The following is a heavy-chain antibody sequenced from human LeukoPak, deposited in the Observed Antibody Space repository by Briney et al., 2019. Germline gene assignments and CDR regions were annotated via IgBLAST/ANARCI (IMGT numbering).Heavy chain of an antibody. CDR2: ISGSGSST. V-gene: IGHV3-23*01. Sequence: PGASLRLSCAASGFTFSSYAMSWVRQAPGKGLEWVSAISGSGSSTYYADSVKGRFTISRDNSKNTLCLQMNSLRAEDTAVYYCAKSYYGDYLNDAFDIWGQGTMVTVSS. CDR1: GFTFSSYA. CDR3: AKSYYGDYLNDAFDI. D-gene: IGHD4-17*01. J-gene: IGHJ3*02.